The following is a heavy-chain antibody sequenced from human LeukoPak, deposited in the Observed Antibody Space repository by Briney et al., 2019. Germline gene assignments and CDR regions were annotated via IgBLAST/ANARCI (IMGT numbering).Heavy chain of an antibody. CDR2: ISYDGSNK. CDR3: AREGNSGYPRLIDY. J-gene: IGHJ4*02. V-gene: IGHV3-30-3*01. CDR1: GFTFSSYA. D-gene: IGHD5-12*01. Sequence: GGSLRLSCAASGFTFSSYAMHWVRQAPGKGLEWVAVISYDGSNKYYADSVKGRFTISRDNSKNTLYLQMNSLRAEDTAVYYCAREGNSGYPRLIDYWGQGTLVTVSS.